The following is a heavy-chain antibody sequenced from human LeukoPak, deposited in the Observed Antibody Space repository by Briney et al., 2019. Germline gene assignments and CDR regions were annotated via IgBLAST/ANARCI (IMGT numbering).Heavy chain of an antibody. CDR3: GTLVVYAFDI. V-gene: IGHV3-48*01. Sequence: PGGSLRLSCAASGFTFSTYSMNWVRQAPGKGLEWVSYISSRSSTIYYADSVKGRFTISRDNAKNSLYLQMNSLRAEDTAVYYCGTLVVYAFDIWGQGTMVTVSS. CDR2: ISSRSSTI. J-gene: IGHJ3*02. CDR1: GFTFSTYS. D-gene: IGHD2-2*01.